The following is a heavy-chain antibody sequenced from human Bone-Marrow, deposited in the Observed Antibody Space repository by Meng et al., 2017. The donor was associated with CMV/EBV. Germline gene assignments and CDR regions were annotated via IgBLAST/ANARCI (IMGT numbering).Heavy chain of an antibody. V-gene: IGHV4-39*07. CDR3: ARMYYDILTGYYGADYFDY. J-gene: IGHJ4*02. CDR1: GDSISSSIYY. CDR2: IHYSGTT. Sequence: SETLSLTCTVSGDSISSSIYYWGWIRQPPGKGLEWIASIHYSGTTYYNPSLKSRVTISVDTSKNQFSLKVTSVTAADTAVYYCARMYYDILTGYYGADYFDYWGQGTLVTVSS. D-gene: IGHD3-9*01.